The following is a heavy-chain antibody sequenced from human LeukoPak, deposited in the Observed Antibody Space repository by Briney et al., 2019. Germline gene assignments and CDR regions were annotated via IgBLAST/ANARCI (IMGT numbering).Heavy chain of an antibody. CDR3: AKDLSSTVTTPKLFYHYYGMDV. CDR2: ISSSSSYI. CDR1: GFTFSSYS. V-gene: IGHV3-21*04. J-gene: IGHJ6*02. D-gene: IGHD4-11*01. Sequence: GGSLRLSCAASGFTFSSYSMNWVRQAPGEGLEWVSSISSSSSYIYYADSVKGRFTISRDNAKNSLYLQMNSLRAEDTAVYYCAKDLSSTVTTPKLFYHYYGMDVWGQGTTVTVSS.